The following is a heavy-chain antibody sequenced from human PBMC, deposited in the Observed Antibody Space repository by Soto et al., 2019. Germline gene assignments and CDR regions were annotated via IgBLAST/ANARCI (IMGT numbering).Heavy chain of an antibody. CDR2: IYSGGST. CDR3: ARVGGSYLASFDY. D-gene: IGHD1-26*01. Sequence: GGSLRLSCAASGFTVSSNYMSLVRQAPGKGLECVSVIYSGGSTYYADSVKGRFTMSRDNSKKTLYLQMNSLRAEDTAVYYCARVGGSYLASFDYWGQGTLVTVSS. V-gene: IGHV3-66*01. CDR1: GFTVSSNY. J-gene: IGHJ4*02.